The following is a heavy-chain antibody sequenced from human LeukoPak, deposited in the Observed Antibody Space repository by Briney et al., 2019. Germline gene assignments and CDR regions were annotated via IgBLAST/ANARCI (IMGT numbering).Heavy chain of an antibody. V-gene: IGHV1-69*13. D-gene: IGHD3-22*01. Sequence: SVKVSCTAPGGTFSSYAISWVRQAPGQGLEWVAGIIPIFGTAHYAQTFQGRVTVTSDVSTSTAYMELSSLRSEDTAVYYCARDLGGITMMDWGQGTLVTVSS. CDR2: IIPIFGTA. CDR1: GGTFSSYA. J-gene: IGHJ4*02. CDR3: ARDLGGITMMD.